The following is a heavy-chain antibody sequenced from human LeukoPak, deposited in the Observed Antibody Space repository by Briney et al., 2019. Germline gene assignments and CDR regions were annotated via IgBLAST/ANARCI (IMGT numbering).Heavy chain of an antibody. CDR1: GFTFSSYG. CDR2: ISYDGSNK. Sequence: GRSLRLSCAASGFTFSSYGMHWVRQAPGKGLEWVAVISYDGSNKYYADSVKGRFTISRDNSKNTLYLQMNSLRAEDTAVYFCARIGYTSSSLDYWGQGTLVTVSS. D-gene: IGHD6-6*01. CDR3: ARIGYTSSSLDY. J-gene: IGHJ4*02. V-gene: IGHV3-30*03.